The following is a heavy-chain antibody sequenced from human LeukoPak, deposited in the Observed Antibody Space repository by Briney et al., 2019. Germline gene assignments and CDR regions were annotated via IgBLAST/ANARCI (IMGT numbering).Heavy chain of an antibody. CDR2: ISVSGDRT. Sequence: GGSLRLSCEASGFTFSSSAMNWVRQAPGKGLEWVSSISVSGDRTYYADSVKGRFTISRDNSKNTLFLQMNSLRAEDTAVYYCAKVTYNNGWSPYYFDYWGQGTLVTVSS. D-gene: IGHD6-19*01. CDR3: AKVTYNNGWSPYYFDY. V-gene: IGHV3-23*01. J-gene: IGHJ4*02. CDR1: GFTFSSSA.